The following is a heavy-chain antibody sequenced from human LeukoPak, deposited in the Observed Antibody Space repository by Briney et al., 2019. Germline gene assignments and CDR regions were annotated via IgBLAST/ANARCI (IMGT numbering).Heavy chain of an antibody. CDR3: ARAYYYDSSGYYTPLRD. Sequence: SVKVSCKASGGTFSSYAISWVRQASGQGLEWMGGIIPIFGTANYAQKFQGRVTITADESTSTAYMELSSLRSEDTAVYYCARAYYYDSSGYYTPLRDWGQGTLVTVSS. D-gene: IGHD3-22*01. J-gene: IGHJ4*02. CDR2: IIPIFGTA. CDR1: GGTFSSYA. V-gene: IGHV1-69*13.